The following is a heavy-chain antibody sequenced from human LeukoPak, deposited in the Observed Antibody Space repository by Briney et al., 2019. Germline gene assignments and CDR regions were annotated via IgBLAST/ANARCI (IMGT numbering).Heavy chain of an antibody. CDR1: GFTFNGYA. V-gene: IGHV3-23*01. J-gene: IGHJ4*02. D-gene: IGHD3-22*01. CDR3: AKDRPNYYGSDGLYYRRSGVY. Sequence: PGGSLRLSCAASGFTFNGYAMSWVRQATGKGLEWVSSTSHSGEITFYADSVKGRFTISRDNSKSTLYLQMNSLRAEDTAVYYCAKDRPNYYGSDGLYYRRSGVYWGQGTLVTVSS. CDR2: TSHSGEIT.